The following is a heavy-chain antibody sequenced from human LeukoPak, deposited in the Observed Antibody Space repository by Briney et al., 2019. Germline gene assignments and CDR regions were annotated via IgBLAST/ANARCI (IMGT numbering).Heavy chain of an antibody. J-gene: IGHJ5*02. CDR3: ARHRVPPRGGFDP. CDR2: IYYSGST. Sequence: SETLSLTCTVSGGSISSYYWSWIRQPPGKGLEWIGYIYYSGSTNYNPSLKSRVTISVDTSKNQFSLKLSSVTAADTAVYYCARHRVPPRGGFDPWGQGTLVTVSS. V-gene: IGHV4-59*01. CDR1: GGSISSYY.